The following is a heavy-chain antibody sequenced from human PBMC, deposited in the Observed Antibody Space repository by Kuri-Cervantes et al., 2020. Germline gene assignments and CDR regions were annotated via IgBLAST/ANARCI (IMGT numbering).Heavy chain of an antibody. Sequence: GESLKISCAASGFTFSSYAMHWVRQAPGKGLEWVAVISYDGSNKYYADSVKGRFTISRDNAKNTLYLQMTSLRAEDTAVYYCARDLSPWGQGTLVTVSS. CDR1: GFTFSSYA. J-gene: IGHJ5*02. CDR3: ARDLSP. V-gene: IGHV3-30-3*01. CDR2: ISYDGSNK.